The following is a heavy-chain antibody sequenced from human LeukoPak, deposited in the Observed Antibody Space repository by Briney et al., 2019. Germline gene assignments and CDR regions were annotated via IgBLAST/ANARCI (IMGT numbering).Heavy chain of an antibody. CDR1: GFTFGSYE. Sequence: TGGSLRLSCAASGFTFGSYEMNWVRQAPGKGLEWVSYISSSGSTIYYADSVKGRFTISRDNAKNSLYLQMNSLRAEDTAVYYCASYDSSGYYYSYFDYWGQGTLVTVSS. CDR2: ISSSGSTI. J-gene: IGHJ4*02. V-gene: IGHV3-48*03. D-gene: IGHD3-22*01. CDR3: ASYDSSGYYYSYFDY.